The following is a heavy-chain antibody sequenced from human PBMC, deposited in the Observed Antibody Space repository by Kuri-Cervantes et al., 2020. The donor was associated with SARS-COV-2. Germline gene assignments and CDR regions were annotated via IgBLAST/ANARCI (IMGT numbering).Heavy chain of an antibody. V-gene: IGHV4-59*08. D-gene: IGHD3-10*01. Sequence: SETLSLTCTVSGGSISSYYWSWIRQPPGKGLEWIGYIYYGGSTNYNPSLKSRVTISVDTSKNQFSLKLSSVTAADTAVYYCARLSFLWFGAQYYFDYWGQGTLVTVSS. CDR3: ARLSFLWFGAQYYFDY. J-gene: IGHJ4*02. CDR2: IYYGGST. CDR1: GGSISSYY.